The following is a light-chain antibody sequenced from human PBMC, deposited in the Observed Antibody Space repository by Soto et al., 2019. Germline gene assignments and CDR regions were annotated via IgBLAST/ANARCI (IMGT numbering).Light chain of an antibody. CDR1: QSISSNL. Sequence: SVLTQSPDTLSLSPGESATLSCRASQSISSNLLAWYQQKPGQAPRLLSHGASARASGVPDRFSGSGSGTEFTLTISRLEPEDYAVYYCQQYGSSPPRYTFGQGNKVEIK. CDR2: GAS. J-gene: IGKJ2*01. V-gene: IGKV3-20*01. CDR3: QQYGSSPPRYT.